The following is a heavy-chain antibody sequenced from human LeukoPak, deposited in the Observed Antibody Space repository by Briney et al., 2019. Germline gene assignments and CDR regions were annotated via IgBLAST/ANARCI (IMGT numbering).Heavy chain of an antibody. CDR1: GGSFSGYY. V-gene: IGHV4-34*01. CDR2: INHSGST. D-gene: IGHD3-10*01. Sequence: SETLSLTCAVYGGSFSGYYWSWIRQPPGKGLEWIGEINHSGSTNYNPSLKSRVTISVDTSKNQFSLKLSSVTAADTAVYYCAVFPAHYYGSGSPALGMDVWGQGTTVTVSS. CDR3: AVFPAHYYGSGSPALGMDV. J-gene: IGHJ6*02.